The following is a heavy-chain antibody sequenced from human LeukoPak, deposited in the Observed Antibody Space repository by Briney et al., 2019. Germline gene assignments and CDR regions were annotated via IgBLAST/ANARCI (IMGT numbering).Heavy chain of an antibody. Sequence: GGSLRLSCAASGFTFSDAWMSWVRQTPGKGLEWVGRIKSNTDGGTTDFAAPVKGRFTISRHDSENTLYLQMNSLKTEDTAVYYCTTQLLYEHNFDYWGQGTLVTVSS. J-gene: IGHJ4*02. V-gene: IGHV3-15*01. CDR2: IKSNTDGGTT. CDR3: TTQLLYEHNFDY. D-gene: IGHD2-2*02. CDR1: GFTFSDAW.